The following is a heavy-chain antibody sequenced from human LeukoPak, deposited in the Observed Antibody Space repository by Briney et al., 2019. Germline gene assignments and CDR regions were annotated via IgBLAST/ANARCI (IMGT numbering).Heavy chain of an antibody. CDR2: IIPIFGTA. CDR3: ARSNWNDGGYFDY. D-gene: IGHD1-1*01. V-gene: IGHV1-69*05. J-gene: IGHJ4*02. Sequence: ASVKVSCKASGGTFSSYAISWVRQAPEQGLEWMGRIIPIFGTANYAQKFQGRVTITTDESTSTAYMELSSLRSEDTAVYYCARSNWNDGGYFDYWGQGTLVTVSS. CDR1: GGTFSSYA.